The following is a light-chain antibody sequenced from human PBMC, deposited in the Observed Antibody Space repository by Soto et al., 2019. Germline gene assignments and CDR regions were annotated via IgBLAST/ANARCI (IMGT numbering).Light chain of an antibody. V-gene: IGLV2-23*01. CDR2: EAT. CDR1: STNVGSYNL. J-gene: IGLJ3*02. CDR3: CSFAGSSSWV. Sequence: QSVLTQPASVSGSPGQSITISCSGTSTNVGSYNLVSWYQQFPGKAPKLIIYEATKWPSGVSNRFSGSKSGNTASLTISGLQAEDEADYYCCSFAGSSSWVFGGGTKLTVL.